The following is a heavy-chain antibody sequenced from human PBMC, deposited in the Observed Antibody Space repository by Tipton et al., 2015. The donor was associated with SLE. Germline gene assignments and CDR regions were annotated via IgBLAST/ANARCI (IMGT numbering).Heavy chain of an antibody. Sequence: QLVQSGGGVVQPGRSLRLACAASGFTFSSHAMHWVRQAPGKGLEWVAVISYDGDNDYHADSVKGRLTISRDNSKNTLYLQMNSLRAEDTAVYYCAGECIAAAGDSFDYWGQGTLVTVSS. CDR2: ISYDGDND. V-gene: IGHV3-30*04. CDR1: GFTFSSHA. D-gene: IGHD6-13*01. CDR3: AGECIAAAGDSFDY. J-gene: IGHJ4*02.